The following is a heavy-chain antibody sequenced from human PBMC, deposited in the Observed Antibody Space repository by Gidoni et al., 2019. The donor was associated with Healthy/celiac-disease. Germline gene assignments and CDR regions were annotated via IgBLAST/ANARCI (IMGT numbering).Heavy chain of an antibody. CDR1: GSTFTSYG. Sequence: QVQLVQSGAKVKKPAAAAQVSCTASGSTFTSYGISWLRQAPGQGLEWMGWISAYNGNTNYAQKLQSRVTMTTDTSTSTAYMELRSLRSDDTAVYYCARDVAYYDSSGPIVYWGQGTLVTVSS. D-gene: IGHD3-22*01. J-gene: IGHJ4*02. CDR2: ISAYNGNT. CDR3: ARDVAYYDSSGPIVY. V-gene: IGHV1-18*01.